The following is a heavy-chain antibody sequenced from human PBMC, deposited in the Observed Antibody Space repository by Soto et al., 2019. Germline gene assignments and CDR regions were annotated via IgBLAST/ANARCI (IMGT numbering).Heavy chain of an antibody. D-gene: IGHD3-22*01. V-gene: IGHV4-39*01. Sequence: QLQVQESGPGLVKPSETLSLTCTVSGVSIDSSRYYWGWIRQPPGKGLEWIGNIHYIGTTYYNPSLKSRVIISVNTSKNQFSLRLNSVTAADTAVYYCARPYESGGFYYGFDYWGQGTPVTVSS. CDR3: ARPYESGGFYYGFDY. CDR2: IHYIGTT. CDR1: GVSIDSSRYY. J-gene: IGHJ4*02.